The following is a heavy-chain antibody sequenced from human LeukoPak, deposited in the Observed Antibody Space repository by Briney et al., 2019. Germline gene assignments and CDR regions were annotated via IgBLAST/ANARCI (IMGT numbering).Heavy chain of an antibody. V-gene: IGHV3-9*01. D-gene: IGHD5-18*01. CDR2: ISWNSGNI. CDR3: AKDLSDPVMVIES. Sequence: GGSLRLSCAASGFTFDDYAMHWVRQAPGKGLEWVSGISWNSGNIGYADSVKGRFTISRDNAKNSLYLQMNSLRAEDTALYYCAKDLSDPVMVIESWGQGTLVTISS. CDR1: GFTFDDYA. J-gene: IGHJ4*02.